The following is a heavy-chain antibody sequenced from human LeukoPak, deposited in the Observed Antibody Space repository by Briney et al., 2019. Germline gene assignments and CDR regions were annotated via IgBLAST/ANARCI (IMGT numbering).Heavy chain of an antibody. CDR2: IYHSGST. V-gene: IGHV4-4*02. Sequence: SETLSLTCAVSGGSISSSNWWSWARQPPGKGLEWIGEIYHSGSTNYNPSLKSRVTISVDKSKNQFSLKLSSVTAADTAVYYCARGLSGSWYGGGYYFDYWGQGTLVTVSS. CDR1: GGSISSSNW. CDR3: ARGLSGSWYGGGYYFDY. D-gene: IGHD6-13*01. J-gene: IGHJ4*02.